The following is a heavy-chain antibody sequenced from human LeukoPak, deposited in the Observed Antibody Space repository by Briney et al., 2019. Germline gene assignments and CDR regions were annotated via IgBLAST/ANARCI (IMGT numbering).Heavy chain of an antibody. J-gene: IGHJ6*02. D-gene: IGHD4-17*01. CDR3: AKCGTVTTYYYYGMDV. V-gene: IGHV3-30*18. CDR2: ISYDGSNK. Sequence: PGGSLRLSCAASGFTFSSYGMHWVRQAPGKGLEWVAVISYDGSNKYYADSVKGRFTISRDNSKNTLYLQMNSLRAEDTAVYYCAKCGTVTTYYYYGMDVWGQGTTVTVSS. CDR1: GFTFSSYG.